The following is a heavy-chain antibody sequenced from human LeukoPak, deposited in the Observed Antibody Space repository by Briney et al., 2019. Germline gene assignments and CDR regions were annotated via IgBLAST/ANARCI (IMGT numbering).Heavy chain of an antibody. CDR2: ISYDGSNK. CDR1: GFTFSSYA. Sequence: GGSLRLSCAASGFTFSSYAMHWVRQAPGKGLEWVAVISYDGSNKYYADSVKGRFTISRDNSKNTLYLQMNGLRAEDTAVYYCARDRGYCTNGVCMRLDYWGQGTLVTVSS. D-gene: IGHD2-8*01. CDR3: ARDRGYCTNGVCMRLDY. V-gene: IGHV3-30*04. J-gene: IGHJ4*02.